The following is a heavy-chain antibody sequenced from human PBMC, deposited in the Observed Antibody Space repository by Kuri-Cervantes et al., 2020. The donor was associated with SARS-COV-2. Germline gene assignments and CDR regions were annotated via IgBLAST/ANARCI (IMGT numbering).Heavy chain of an antibody. CDR3: ARDSPAEWLGDAFDI. CDR1: GYTFNIYD. J-gene: IGHJ3*02. V-gene: IGHV1-8*02. Sequence: ASVKVSCKTSGYTFNIYDIHWVRQATGQGLEWMGWMNPNSGITGYAQKFQGRVTMTRDTSRGTAYMELSSLRSDDTAVYYCARDSPAEWLGDAFDIWGQGTMVTVSS. D-gene: IGHD3-3*01. CDR2: MNPNSGIT.